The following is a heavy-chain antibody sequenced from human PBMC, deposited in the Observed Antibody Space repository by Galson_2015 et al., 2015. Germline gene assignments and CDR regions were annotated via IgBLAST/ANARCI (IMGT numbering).Heavy chain of an antibody. CDR1: GGTFSSYT. D-gene: IGHD3-22*01. Sequence: SVKVSCKASGGTFSSYTISWVRQAPGQGLEWMGGIIPILGIANYAQKFQGRVTITADKSTSTAYMELSSLRSEDTAVYYCAIPHYYDSSGYSQDAFDIWGQGTMVTVSS. J-gene: IGHJ3*02. V-gene: IGHV1-69*10. CDR3: AIPHYYDSSGYSQDAFDI. CDR2: IIPILGIA.